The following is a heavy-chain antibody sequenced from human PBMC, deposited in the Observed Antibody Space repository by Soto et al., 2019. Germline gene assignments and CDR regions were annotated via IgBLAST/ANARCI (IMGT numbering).Heavy chain of an antibody. CDR3: ARVGDIWTGYYHNYYYDGMDV. Sequence: QVQLVQSGAEVKKPGSSVKVSCKASGGTFSSYAISWVRQAPGQGLEWMGGIIPIFGTANYAQKFQGRVTIDADEATSTAYMELSSRRAEDTAVYDCARVGDIWTGYYHNYYYDGMDVWGQGTTVTVSS. D-gene: IGHD3-9*01. CDR2: IIPIFGTA. V-gene: IGHV1-69*01. CDR1: GGTFSSYA. J-gene: IGHJ6*02.